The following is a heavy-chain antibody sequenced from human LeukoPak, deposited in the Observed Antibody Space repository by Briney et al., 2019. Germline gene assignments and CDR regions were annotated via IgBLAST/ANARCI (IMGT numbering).Heavy chain of an antibody. V-gene: IGHV1-46*01. CDR3: ARDYGGDYVEY. CDR2: INPSGGST. D-gene: IGHD4-23*01. CDR1: GYSFTSYY. J-gene: IGHJ4*02. Sequence: GASVKVSCKASGYSFTSYYMHWVRQAPGQGLEWMGIINPSGGSTSYAQKFQGRVTMTRDTSTSTVYMELSSLRSEDTAVYHCARDYGGDYVEYWGQGTLVTVSS.